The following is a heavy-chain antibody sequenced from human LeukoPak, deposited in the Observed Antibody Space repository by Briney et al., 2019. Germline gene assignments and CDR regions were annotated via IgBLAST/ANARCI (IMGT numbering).Heavy chain of an antibody. CDR3: ARDYWRPVAGTAPFDY. Sequence: GGSLRLSCAASGFTFSSYSMNWVRQAPGKGLEWVSSISSSSYIYYADSVKGRFTISRDNAKNSLYLQMNSLRAEDTAVYYCARDYWRPVAGTAPFDYWGQGTLVTVSS. V-gene: IGHV3-21*01. J-gene: IGHJ4*02. CDR1: GFTFSSYS. D-gene: IGHD6-19*01. CDR2: ISSSSYI.